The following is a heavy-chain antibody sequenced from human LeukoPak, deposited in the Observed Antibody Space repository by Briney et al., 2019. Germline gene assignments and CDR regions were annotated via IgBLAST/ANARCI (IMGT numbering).Heavy chain of an antibody. CDR1: GGSISSYY. V-gene: IGHV4-59*01. Sequence: SETLSLTCTVSGGSISSYYWSWIRQPPGKGLEWIGYIYYSGSTNYNPSLKSRVTISVDTSKNQFSLKLSSVTAADTAVYYCARGLSWSGWFDYRGQGTLVTVSS. D-gene: IGHD6-19*01. CDR3: ARGLSWSGWFDY. J-gene: IGHJ4*02. CDR2: IYYSGST.